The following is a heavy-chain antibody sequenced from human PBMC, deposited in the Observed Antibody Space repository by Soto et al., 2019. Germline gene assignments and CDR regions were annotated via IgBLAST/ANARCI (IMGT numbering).Heavy chain of an antibody. CDR1: GFTFSDYY. J-gene: IGHJ4*02. Sequence: PGRSLRLSCAASGFTFSDYYMSWIRQAPGQGLEWISYISGSGSTMYYADSVKGRFTISRDNAKGSVYLQMSGLRAEDTAVYYCARLGLFDYWGRRILVTVSS. V-gene: IGHV3-11*01. CDR3: ARLGLFDY. CDR2: ISGSGSTM. D-gene: IGHD2-21*02.